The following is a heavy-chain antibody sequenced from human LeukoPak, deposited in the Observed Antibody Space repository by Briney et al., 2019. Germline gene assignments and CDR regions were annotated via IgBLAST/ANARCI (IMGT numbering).Heavy chain of an antibody. CDR1: GGSFSGYY. Sequence: PSETLSLTCAVYGGSFSGYYWSWIGQPPGRGLEWIGEINHSGSTNYNPSLKSGGTISVDTSKNQFSLKLSFVTAADTAVYYCARGTPRRGRYCSSTSCYKGIFDYWGQGTLVTVSS. CDR3: ARGTPRRGRYCSSTSCYKGIFDY. J-gene: IGHJ4*02. CDR2: INHSGST. V-gene: IGHV4-34*01. D-gene: IGHD2-2*02.